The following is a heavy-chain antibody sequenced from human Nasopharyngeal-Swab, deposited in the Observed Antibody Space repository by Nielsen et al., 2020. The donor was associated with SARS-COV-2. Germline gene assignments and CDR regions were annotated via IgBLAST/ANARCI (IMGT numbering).Heavy chain of an antibody. Sequence: GESLKISCAASGFTVSSNYMSWVRQAPGKGLEWVSVIYSGGSTYYADSVKGRFTISRDNSKNTLYLQMNSLRAEDTAVYYCAKGGNYYYYMDVWGKGTTVTVSS. J-gene: IGHJ6*03. D-gene: IGHD3-16*01. CDR1: GFTVSSNY. CDR2: IYSGGST. CDR3: AKGGNYYYYMDV. V-gene: IGHV3-66*01.